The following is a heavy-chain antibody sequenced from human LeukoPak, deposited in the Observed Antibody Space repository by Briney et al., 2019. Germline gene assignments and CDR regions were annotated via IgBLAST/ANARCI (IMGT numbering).Heavy chain of an antibody. CDR1: GFTFSSYW. CDR3: ARDCGYWGYAS. J-gene: IGHJ4*02. V-gene: IGHV3-7*01. Sequence: GGSLRLSSAASGFTFSSYWMSWVRQAPGKGLEWVANIKQDGSEKYYMDSVKGRFTISRDNAKNSLYLQINSLRAEETAVYYCARDCGYWGYASGGQGPLVTV. CDR2: IKQDGSEK. D-gene: IGHD5-12*01.